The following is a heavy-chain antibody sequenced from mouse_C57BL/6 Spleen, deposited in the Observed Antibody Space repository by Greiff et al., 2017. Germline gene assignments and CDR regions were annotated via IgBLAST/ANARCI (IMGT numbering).Heavy chain of an antibody. CDR1: GYSITSGYY. J-gene: IGHJ2*01. CDR3: ARAREKDYDGSSYYLDY. D-gene: IGHD1-1*01. CDR2: ISYDGSN. Sequence: VQLQQSGPGLVKPSQSLSLTCSVTGYSITSGYYWYWIRQFPGNKLEWMGYISYDGSNNYNPSLKNRISITRDTSENPFFLKLNSVTTEDTATYYCARAREKDYDGSSYYLDYWGQGTTRTVSS. V-gene: IGHV3-6*01.